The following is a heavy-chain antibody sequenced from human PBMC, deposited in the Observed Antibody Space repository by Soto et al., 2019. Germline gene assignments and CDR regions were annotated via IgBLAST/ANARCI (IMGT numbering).Heavy chain of an antibody. J-gene: IGHJ6*04. D-gene: IGHD3-22*01. CDR1: GSTFTSYC. CDR2: ISAFNGNT. CDR3: ARETWPITMDV. V-gene: IGHV1-18*01. Sequence: ASVKVSCKASGSTFTSYCISWVRQAPGQGLEWMGWISAFNGNTNYAQKLQDRVTMTTDTSTSTAYMELRSLRSDDTAVYYCARETWPITMDVWGKGTTVTVS.